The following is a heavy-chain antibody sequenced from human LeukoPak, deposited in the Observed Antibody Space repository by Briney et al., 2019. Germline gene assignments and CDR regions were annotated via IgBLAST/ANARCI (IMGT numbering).Heavy chain of an antibody. CDR3: ARGGIVVANWFDP. J-gene: IGHJ5*02. D-gene: IGHD2-2*01. CDR1: GGSISSYY. CDR2: IYTSGST. Sequence: SETLSLTCTVSGGSISSYYWSWIRQPAGKGLEWFGRIYTSGSTNYNPSLKSRDTMSVHTSKTQSSVKLSSVTAADTAVYYCARGGIVVANWFDPWGQGTLVTVSS. V-gene: IGHV4-4*07.